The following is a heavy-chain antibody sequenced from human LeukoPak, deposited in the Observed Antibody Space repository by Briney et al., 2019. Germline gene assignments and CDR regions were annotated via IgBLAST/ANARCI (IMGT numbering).Heavy chain of an antibody. V-gene: IGHV4-59*08. Sequence: SETLSLTCTVSGGSISSYYWSWIRQPPRKGLEWIGYIYYSGSTNYNPSLKSRVTISVDTSKNQFSLKLSAVSAADTAVYYCARLRCGCDRHWGDFHFEFWGQGTLVPVFS. CDR3: ARLRCGCDRHWGDFHFEF. CDR1: GGSISSYY. D-gene: IGHD2-21*02. CDR2: IYYSGST. J-gene: IGHJ4*02.